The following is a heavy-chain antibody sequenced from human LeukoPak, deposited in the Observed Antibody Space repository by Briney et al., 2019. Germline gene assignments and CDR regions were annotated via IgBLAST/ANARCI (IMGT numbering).Heavy chain of an antibody. V-gene: IGHV4-31*03. CDR3: ARDTTGTTSGFDY. CDR2: IYYSGST. Sequence: SETLSLTCTVSGGSISIGGYYWSWIRQHPGKGLEWIGYIYYSGSTYYNPSLKSRVTISVDTSKNQFSLKLSSVTAADTAVYYCARDTTGTTSGFDYWGQGTLVTVSS. CDR1: GGSISIGGYY. D-gene: IGHD1-1*01. J-gene: IGHJ4*02.